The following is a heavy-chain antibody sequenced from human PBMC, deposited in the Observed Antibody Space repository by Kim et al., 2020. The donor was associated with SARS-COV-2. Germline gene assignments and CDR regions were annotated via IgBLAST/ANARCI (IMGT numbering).Heavy chain of an antibody. CDR3: VDGSGHTTLDY. J-gene: IGHJ4*02. V-gene: IGHV3-64D*06. CDR2: T. D-gene: IGHD3-10*01. Sequence: TYYADSVKGRFTISRDNSKSTLYLQMSSLRAEDTAVYYCVDGSGHTTLDYWGQGTLVTVSS.